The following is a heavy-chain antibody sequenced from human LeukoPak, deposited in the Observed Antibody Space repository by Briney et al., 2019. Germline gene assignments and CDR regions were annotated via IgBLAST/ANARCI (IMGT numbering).Heavy chain of an antibody. D-gene: IGHD3-22*01. CDR1: GFTFSSYS. CDR3: ARESLITMIVYRGGSPKPH. J-gene: IGHJ4*02. Sequence: PGGSLRLSCAASGFTFSSYSMNWVRQAPGKGLEWVSSISSSSSYIYYADSVKGRFTISRDNAKNSLYLQMNSLRAEDTAVYYCARESLITMIVYRGGSPKPHWGQGTLVTVSS. CDR2: ISSSSSYI. V-gene: IGHV3-21*01.